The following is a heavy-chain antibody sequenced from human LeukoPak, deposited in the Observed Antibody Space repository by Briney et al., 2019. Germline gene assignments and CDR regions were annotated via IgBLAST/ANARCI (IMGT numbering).Heavy chain of an antibody. Sequence: SETLSFTCTVSGYSISSGYYWGWIRQPPGKGLEWIGSIYHSGSIYYNPSLKSRVTISVDTSKNHFSLKLSSVTAADTAVYYCARLYDSSGYYYPFDYWGQGTLVTVSS. J-gene: IGHJ4*02. D-gene: IGHD3-22*01. CDR2: IYHSGSI. CDR3: ARLYDSSGYYYPFDY. V-gene: IGHV4-38-2*02. CDR1: GYSISSGYY.